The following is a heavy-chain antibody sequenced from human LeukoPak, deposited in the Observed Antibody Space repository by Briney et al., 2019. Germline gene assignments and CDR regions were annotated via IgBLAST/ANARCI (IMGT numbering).Heavy chain of an antibody. CDR1: GFTFSSYA. Sequence: GGSLRLSCAASGFTFSSYAMHWVRQAPGKGLEWGAVISYDGSNKYYADSVKGRFTISRDNSKNTLYLQMNSLRAEDTAVYYCVRSSDYYGSGAYYFDYWGQGTLVTVSS. V-gene: IGHV3-30-3*01. J-gene: IGHJ4*02. CDR2: ISYDGSNK. D-gene: IGHD3-10*01. CDR3: VRSSDYYGSGAYYFDY.